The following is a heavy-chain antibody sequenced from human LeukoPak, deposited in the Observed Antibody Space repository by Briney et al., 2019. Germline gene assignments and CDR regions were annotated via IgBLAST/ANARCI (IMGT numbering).Heavy chain of an antibody. CDR3: ARGYYDILTGYYDY. CDR2: IYYSGST. Sequence: PSETLSLTCTVSGGSISSSSYHWGWIRQPPGKGLEWIGSIYYSGSTYYNPSLKSRVTISVDTSKNQFSLKLSSVTAADTAVYYCARGYYDILTGYYDYWGQGTLVTVSS. V-gene: IGHV4-39*01. D-gene: IGHD3-9*01. CDR1: GGSISSSSYH. J-gene: IGHJ4*02.